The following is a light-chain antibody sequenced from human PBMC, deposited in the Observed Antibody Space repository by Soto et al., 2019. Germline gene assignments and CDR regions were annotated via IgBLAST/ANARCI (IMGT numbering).Light chain of an antibody. CDR3: QQYYSYPWT. J-gene: IGKJ1*01. CDR1: QGISSY. V-gene: IGKV1-8*01. Sequence: AIRMTQSPSSFSASTGDRVTITCRASQGISSYLAWYQQKPGKAPKLLIYAASTLQSGVPSRFSGSGSGTDFTLNISGLQSEDFATYYCQQYYSYPWTFGQGTKVEIK. CDR2: AAS.